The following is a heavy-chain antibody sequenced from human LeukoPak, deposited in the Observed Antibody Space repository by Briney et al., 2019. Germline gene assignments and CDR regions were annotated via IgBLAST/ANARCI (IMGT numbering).Heavy chain of an antibody. V-gene: IGHV1-18*01. CDR3: ARDGCFDL. J-gene: IGHJ2*01. CDR1: GYTFTTHG. CDR2: ISAHNGNT. Sequence: ASVKVSCKASGYTFTTHGIAWVRQAPGQGLEWMGWISAHNGNTNYAQSLQGRVTMTTDTSTNTAYMELRSLRSDDTAVYYCARDGCFDLWGRGTLVTVSS.